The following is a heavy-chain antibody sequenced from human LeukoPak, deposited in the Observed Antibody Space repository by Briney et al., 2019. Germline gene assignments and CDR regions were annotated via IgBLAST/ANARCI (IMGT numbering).Heavy chain of an antibody. D-gene: IGHD2-21*02. CDR1: GYSSTSYR. CDR2: IDPSDSYT. V-gene: IGHV5-10-1*01. CDR3: ARRAYCGGDCYSGSWFDP. J-gene: IGHJ5*02. Sequence: GESLRISCKGSGYSSTSYRISWVRQTPGKGLEWMGMIDPSDSYTNYSQSLQGHATISADTTISTAYLQSSSLKASDTAMYYCARRAYCGGDCYSGSWFDPWGQGTLVTVSS.